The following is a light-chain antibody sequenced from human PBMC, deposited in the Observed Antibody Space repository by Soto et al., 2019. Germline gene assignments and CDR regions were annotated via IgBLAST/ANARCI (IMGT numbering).Light chain of an antibody. CDR3: QQRRSWPLT. J-gene: IGKJ4*01. V-gene: IGKV3-11*01. CDR2: AAA. Sequence: EIVLTQSPATLSLFPGEIATLSCRASQSVSSYLAWYQQKPGQAPRLLIYAAANRATGIPARFSGSGSGTDFTLTISSLQSEDFAVYYCQQRRSWPLTFGGGTKVEIK. CDR1: QSVSSY.